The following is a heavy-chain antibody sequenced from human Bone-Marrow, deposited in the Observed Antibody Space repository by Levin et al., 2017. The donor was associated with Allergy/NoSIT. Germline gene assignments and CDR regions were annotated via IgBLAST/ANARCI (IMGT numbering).Heavy chain of an antibody. CDR2: ISGSGGST. CDR1: GFTFSSYA. D-gene: IGHD3-10*01. Sequence: PGGSLRLSCAASGFTFSSYAMSWVRQAPGKGLEWVSAISGSGGSTYYADSVKGRFTISRDNSKNTLYLQMNSLRAEDTAVYYCAKDSIYYGSGNDAFDIWGQGTMVTVSS. CDR3: AKDSIYYGSGNDAFDI. V-gene: IGHV3-23*01. J-gene: IGHJ3*02.